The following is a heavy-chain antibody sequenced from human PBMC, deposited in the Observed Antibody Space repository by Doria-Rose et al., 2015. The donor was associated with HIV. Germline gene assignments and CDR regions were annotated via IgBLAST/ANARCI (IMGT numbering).Heavy chain of an antibody. J-gene: IGHJ4*02. CDR2: IFSDDER. CDR1: GVSLSSPGMG. CDR3: ARIKSSRWYHKYYFDF. D-gene: IGHD6-13*01. V-gene: IGHV2-26*01. Sequence: QVTLKESGPVLVKPTETLTLTCTVSGVSLSSPGMGVSWIRQPPGKDLEWLAIIFSDDERYYKTSLKSRLTISRGTSKSQVVLTMTDMDPVDTATYYCARIKSSRWYHKYYFDFWGQGTLVIVSA.